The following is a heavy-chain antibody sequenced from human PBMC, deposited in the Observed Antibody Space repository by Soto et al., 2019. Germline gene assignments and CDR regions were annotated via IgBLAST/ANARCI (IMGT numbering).Heavy chain of an antibody. CDR3: ARGRRSSSSPKAGWFDP. CDR1: GGSFSCYY. V-gene: IGHV4-34*01. D-gene: IGHD6-13*01. CDR2: INHSGST. Sequence: KTSETLSLTCAVYGGSFSCYYWIWILQPPGKGLEWIGEINHSGSTNYNPSLKSRVTISVDTSKNQFSLKLSSVTAADTAVYYCARGRRSSSSPKAGWFDPWGQGTLVTVSS. J-gene: IGHJ5*02.